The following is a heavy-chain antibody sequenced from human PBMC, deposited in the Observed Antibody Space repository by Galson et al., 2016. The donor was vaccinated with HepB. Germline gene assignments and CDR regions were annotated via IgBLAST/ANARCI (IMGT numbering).Heavy chain of an antibody. V-gene: IGHV4-4*02. Sequence: SETLSLTCAVSGGSISANNWWSWVRQPPGMGPEWIGEIHHRGRTNYSPYNSSLKSRVTISLDNSKNQLSLKLSSVTAADTAVYYCARVGGLWSGTPSYWYFDLWGRGTLVTVSS. CDR1: GGSISANNW. J-gene: IGHJ2*01. CDR2: IHHRGRT. D-gene: IGHD3-3*01. CDR3: ARVGGLWSGTPSYWYFDL.